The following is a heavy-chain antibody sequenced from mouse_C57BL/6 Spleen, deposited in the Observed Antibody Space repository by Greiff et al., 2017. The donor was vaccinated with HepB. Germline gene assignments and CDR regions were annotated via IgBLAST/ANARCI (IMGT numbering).Heavy chain of an antibody. J-gene: IGHJ1*03. D-gene: IGHD1-1*01. CDR1: GFTFSSYG. CDR2: ISSGGSYT. Sequence: EVQRVESGGDLVKPGGSLKLSCAASGFTFSSYGMSWVRQTPDKRLEWVATISSGGSYTYYPDSVKGRFTISRDNAKNTLYLQMSSLKSEDTAMYYCARQNYGSSSYWYFDVWGTGTTVTVSS. V-gene: IGHV5-6*01. CDR3: ARQNYGSSSYWYFDV.